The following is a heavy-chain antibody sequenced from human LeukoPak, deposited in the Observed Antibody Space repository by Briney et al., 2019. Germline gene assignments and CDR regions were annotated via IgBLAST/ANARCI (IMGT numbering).Heavy chain of an antibody. J-gene: IGHJ4*02. D-gene: IGHD3-10*01. V-gene: IGHV4-39*02. CDR3: ASQGRIYRGLVDY. CDR1: GDPISTNSFY. Sequence: SEILSLTCTVSGDPISTNSFYWAWIRQATGKGPEWIGSINDSGNTYYSPSLKIRINISVDTSKNHFSLTLTSVAAADTAVFYWASQGRIYRGLVDYWGQG. CDR2: INDSGNT.